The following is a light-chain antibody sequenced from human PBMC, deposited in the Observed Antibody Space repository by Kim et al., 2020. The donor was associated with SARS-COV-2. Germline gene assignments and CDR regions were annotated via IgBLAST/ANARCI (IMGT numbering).Light chain of an antibody. Sequence: AAVGARVTSTCRASQGSRNDLGWYQQKPGKAPQRLMYSASTLQRGVPSRFSGSGSGTEFTLTSSSLQPEDIATYYCLQHNTYPYTFGHGTKLEI. CDR2: SAS. V-gene: IGKV1-17*01. J-gene: IGKJ2*01. CDR3: LQHNTYPYT. CDR1: QGSRND.